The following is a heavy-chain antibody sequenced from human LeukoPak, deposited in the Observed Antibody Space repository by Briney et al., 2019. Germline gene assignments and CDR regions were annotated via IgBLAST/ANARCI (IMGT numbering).Heavy chain of an antibody. D-gene: IGHD4-23*01. V-gene: IGHV4-34*01. Sequence: SETLSLTCAVYGGSFSGYYWSWIRQPPGKGLEWIGEINHTGNTNYNPSLKSRVTISLDTSKDQFSLKLSSVTAADTAVYYCARAGRGVVIQSFDYWGQGTLVTVSS. CDR1: GGSFSGYY. CDR2: INHTGNT. CDR3: ARAGRGVVIQSFDY. J-gene: IGHJ4*02.